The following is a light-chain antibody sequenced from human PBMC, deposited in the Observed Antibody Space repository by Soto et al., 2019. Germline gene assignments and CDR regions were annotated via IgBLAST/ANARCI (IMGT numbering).Light chain of an antibody. CDR2: DAS. J-gene: IGKJ4*01. CDR1: QGISIY. V-gene: IGKV1-27*01. CDR3: QKYNGAPLT. Sequence: DIQMTQSPSSLSASVGDRVTIACRASQGISIYLAWYQQKPGKVPQLLIYDASTLQSGVPSRFSGSGSGTDFTLTSSGLQPEDVATYYCQKYNGAPLTFGGGTKVEIK.